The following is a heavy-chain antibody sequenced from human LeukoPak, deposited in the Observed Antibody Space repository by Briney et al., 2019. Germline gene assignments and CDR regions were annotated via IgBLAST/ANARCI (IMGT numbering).Heavy chain of an antibody. CDR3: AAVKSGIYYGTFDY. D-gene: IGHD1-26*01. J-gene: IGHJ4*02. CDR2: IVVGSGNT. Sequence: SVKVSCKASGFTFTSSAMQWVRQARGQRLEWIGWIVVGSGNTNYAQKFQERVTITRDMSTSTAYMELSSLRSEDTAVYYCAAVKSGIYYGTFDYWGQGTLVTVSS. V-gene: IGHV1-58*02. CDR1: GFTFTSSA.